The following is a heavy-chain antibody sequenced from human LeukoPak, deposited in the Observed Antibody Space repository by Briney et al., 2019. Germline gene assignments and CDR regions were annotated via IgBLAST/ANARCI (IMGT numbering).Heavy chain of an antibody. V-gene: IGHV5-51*01. D-gene: IGHD3-10*01. CDR1: GFTFSNYW. CDR3: ARQDGSGIYYFDY. CDR2: IYPSDSDT. J-gene: IGHJ4*02. Sequence: YCAASGFTFSNYWLSWVRQAPGKGLEWMGIIYPSDSDTRYSPSFQGQVTISVDRSISTAYLQWSSLKASDTAVYYCARQDGSGIYYFDYWGQGTLVTVSS.